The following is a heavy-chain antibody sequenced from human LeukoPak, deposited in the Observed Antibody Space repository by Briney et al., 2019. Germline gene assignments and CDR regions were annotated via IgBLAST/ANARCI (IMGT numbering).Heavy chain of an antibody. V-gene: IGHV3-23*01. CDR3: AKDLVYDSSGYYTPGAFDI. J-gene: IGHJ3*02. CDR2: ISGSGGST. D-gene: IGHD3-22*01. CDR1: GFTFSSYA. Sequence: GGSLRLSCAASGFTFSSYAMSWVRQAPGKGLEWVSAISGSGGSTYCADSVKGRFTISRDNSKNTLYLQMNSLRAEDTAVYYCAKDLVYDSSGYYTPGAFDIWGQGTMVTVSS.